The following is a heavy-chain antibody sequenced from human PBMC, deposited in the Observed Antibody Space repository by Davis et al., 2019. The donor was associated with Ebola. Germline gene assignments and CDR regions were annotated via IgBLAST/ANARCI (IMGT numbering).Heavy chain of an antibody. CDR2: IYYSGST. V-gene: IGHV4-61*08. CDR3: ARHAPLGFCSSTSCPDFDY. Sequence: PSETLSLTCTVSGGSISSGGYYWSWIRQHPGKGLEWIGYIYYSGSTNYNPSLKSRVTISVDTSKNQFSLKLSSVTAADTAVYYCARHAPLGFCSSTSCPDFDYWGQGTLVTVSS. D-gene: IGHD2-2*01. J-gene: IGHJ4*02. CDR1: GGSISSGGYY.